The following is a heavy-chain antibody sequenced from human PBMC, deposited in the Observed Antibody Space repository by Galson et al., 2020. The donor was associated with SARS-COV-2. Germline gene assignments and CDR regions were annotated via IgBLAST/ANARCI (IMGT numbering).Heavy chain of an antibody. Sequence: GGPLRPSCAASGFTFSDNAMHWVRQAPGKGLEWVAKIFFDGGEKYYGDSVRGRFTISRDSSKNTVYLQMNNLRVDDTAVYYCARDGQSSRGWAFDYWGQGTLLTVSS. J-gene: IGHJ4*02. V-gene: IGHV3-33*01. D-gene: IGHD6-19*01. CDR2: IFFDGGEK. CDR3: ARDGQSSRGWAFDY. CDR1: GFTFSDNA.